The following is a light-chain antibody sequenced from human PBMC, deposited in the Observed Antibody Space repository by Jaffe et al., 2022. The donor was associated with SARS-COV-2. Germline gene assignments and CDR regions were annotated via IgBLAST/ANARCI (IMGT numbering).Light chain of an antibody. CDR3: SSYTSTISL. CDR1: SNDVGGNY. CDR2: EVT. Sequence: QSALTQPASVSGSPGQSITISCTGTSNDVGGNYVSWYQQHPGKAPKLMIYEVTYRPSGVPDRFSGSKSGNTASLTISGLQAEDEADYYCSSYTSTISLFGGGTKLTVL. J-gene: IGLJ2*01. V-gene: IGLV2-14*01.